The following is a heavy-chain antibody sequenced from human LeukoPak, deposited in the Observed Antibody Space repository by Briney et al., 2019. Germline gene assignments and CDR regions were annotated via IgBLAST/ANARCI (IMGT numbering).Heavy chain of an antibody. V-gene: IGHV4-39*01. J-gene: IGHJ4*02. D-gene: IGHD5-18*01. CDR3: ARHHVWKELWLPGWPNYFDY. Sequence: SETLSLTCAVSGGSISSNSYYWGWIRQPPGKGLEWIGSIYYSGSTYYNPSLKSRVTISVDTSKNQFSLKLSSVTAADTAVYYCARHHVWKELWLPGWPNYFDYWGQGTLVTVSS. CDR1: GGSISSNSYY. CDR2: IYYSGST.